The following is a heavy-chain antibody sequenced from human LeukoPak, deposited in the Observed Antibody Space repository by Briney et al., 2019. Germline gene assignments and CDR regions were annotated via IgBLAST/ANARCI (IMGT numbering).Heavy chain of an antibody. Sequence: SETLSLTCTVSGGSISSSSYYWGWIRQPPGKGLEWIGSIYYSGSTYYNPSLKSRVTISVDTSKNQFSLKLSSVTAADTAVYYCARSYYYGSGVDYWGQGTLVTVCS. J-gene: IGHJ4*02. D-gene: IGHD3-10*01. V-gene: IGHV4-39*07. CDR1: GGSISSSSYY. CDR3: ARSYYYGSGVDY. CDR2: IYYSGST.